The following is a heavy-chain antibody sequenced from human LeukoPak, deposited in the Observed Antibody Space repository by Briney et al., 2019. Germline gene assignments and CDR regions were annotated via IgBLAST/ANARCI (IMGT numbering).Heavy chain of an antibody. J-gene: IGHJ4*02. CDR2: IKSKTDGGTT. Sequence: GGSLRFSCAASGFTFSNAWMSWVRQAPGKGLEWVGRIKSKTDGGTTDYAAPVKGRFTISRDDSKNTLYLQMNSLKTEDTAVYYCTTDYYDSSGYYWFDYWGQGTLVTVSS. CDR3: TTDYYDSSGYYWFDY. CDR1: GFTFSNAW. D-gene: IGHD3-22*01. V-gene: IGHV3-15*01.